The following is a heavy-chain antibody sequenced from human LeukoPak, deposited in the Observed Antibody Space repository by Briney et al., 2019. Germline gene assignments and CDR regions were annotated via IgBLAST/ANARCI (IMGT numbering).Heavy chain of an antibody. D-gene: IGHD6-25*01. CDR3: ARHLSGDDI. J-gene: IGHJ3*02. CDR1: GFTLSSSY. V-gene: IGHV3-53*01. Sequence: PGGSLRLSCAASGFTLSSSYMSWVRQAPGKGLEWVSIIYSSGSTYYADSVKGRFTISRDNSKNTLYLQMNSLRDEDTAVYYCARHLSGDDIWGQGTMVTVSS. CDR2: IYSSGST.